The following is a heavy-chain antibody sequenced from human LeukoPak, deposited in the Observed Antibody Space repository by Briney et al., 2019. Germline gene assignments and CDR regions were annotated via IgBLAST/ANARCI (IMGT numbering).Heavy chain of an antibody. CDR3: ARVVHDAFDI. V-gene: IGHV4-39*07. CDR2: IYYSGST. Sequence: SETLSLTCTVSGGSISSSSYYWGWIRQPPGKGLEWVGSIYYSGSTYYNPSLKSRVTISVDTSKNQFSLKLSSVTAADTAVYYCARVVHDAFDIWGQGTMVTVSS. J-gene: IGHJ3*02. CDR1: GGSISSSSYY.